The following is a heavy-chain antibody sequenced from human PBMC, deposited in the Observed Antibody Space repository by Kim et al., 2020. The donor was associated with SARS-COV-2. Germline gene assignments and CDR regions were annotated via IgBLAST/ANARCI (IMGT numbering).Heavy chain of an antibody. J-gene: IGHJ4*02. D-gene: IGHD3-9*01. CDR3: ASWGYDILTGFDY. Sequence: SNPSPKSRVTISRDTSKNKCSLKLGSVTAADTAVYYCASWGYDILTGFDYWGQGTLVTVSS. V-gene: IGHV4-34*01.